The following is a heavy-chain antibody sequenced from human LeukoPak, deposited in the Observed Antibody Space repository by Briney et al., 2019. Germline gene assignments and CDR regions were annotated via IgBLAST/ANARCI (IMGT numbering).Heavy chain of an antibody. J-gene: IGHJ4*02. CDR1: GGSISSGSYY. Sequence: SETLSLTCTVSGGSISSGSYYWTWIRQPAGKGLEWIGRIYTSGITNYNPSLKSRVTISVDTSKNQFSLKLSSVTAADTAVYYCARKTASSQAGFDYWGQGTLVTVSS. V-gene: IGHV4-61*02. CDR3: ARKTASSQAGFDY. D-gene: IGHD2-2*01. CDR2: IYTSGIT.